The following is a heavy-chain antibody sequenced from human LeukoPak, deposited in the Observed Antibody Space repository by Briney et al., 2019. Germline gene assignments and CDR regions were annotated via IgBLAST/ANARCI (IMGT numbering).Heavy chain of an antibody. CDR3: AKLFDSGTYDNFFHY. CDR2: VSPPGGGT. J-gene: IGHJ4*02. D-gene: IGHD3-10*01. CDR1: GFTFSNHG. Sequence: GGSLRLSCAASGFTFSNHGMNWVRQAPGKGLEWLSGVSPPGGGTYYADSVKGRFTISRDDSKNTLSLQMNSLRVEDTAVYYCAKLFDSGTYDNFFHYWGQGTLVTVSS. V-gene: IGHV3-23*01.